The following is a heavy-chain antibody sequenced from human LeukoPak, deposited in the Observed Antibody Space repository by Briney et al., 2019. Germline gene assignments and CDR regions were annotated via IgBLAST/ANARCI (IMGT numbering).Heavy chain of an antibody. CDR2: IYSGGST. V-gene: IGHV3-66*01. D-gene: IGHD2-15*01. CDR1: GFTVSSNY. J-gene: IGHJ6*02. CDR3: ARDRALGHCSGGSCYFYGMDV. Sequence: GGSLGLSCAASGFTVSSNYMSWVRQAPGKGLEWVSVIYSGGSTYYADSVKGRFTISRDNSKNTLYLQMNSLRAEDAAVYYCARDRALGHCSGGSCYFYGMDVWGQGTTVTVSS.